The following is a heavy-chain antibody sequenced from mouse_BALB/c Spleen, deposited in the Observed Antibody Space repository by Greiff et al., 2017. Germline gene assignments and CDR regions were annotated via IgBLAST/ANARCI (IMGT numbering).Heavy chain of an antibody. Sequence: EVKLVESGGGLVQPGGSLKLSCAASGFTFSSYGMSWVRQTPDKRLELVATINSNGGSTYYPDSVKGRFTISRDNAKNTLYLQMSSLKSEDTAMYYCARDIITTAYYFDYWGQGTTLTVSS. V-gene: IGHV5-6-3*01. D-gene: IGHD1-1*01. CDR3: ARDIITTAYYFDY. CDR1: GFTFSSYG. CDR2: INSNGGST. J-gene: IGHJ2*01.